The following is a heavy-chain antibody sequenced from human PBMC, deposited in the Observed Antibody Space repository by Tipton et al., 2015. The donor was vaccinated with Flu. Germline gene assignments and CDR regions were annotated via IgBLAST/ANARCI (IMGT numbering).Heavy chain of an antibody. CDR1: SGSIRSTNYF. D-gene: IGHD3-10*02. V-gene: IGHV4-39*01. CDR2: IYPSGTT. Sequence: LVKPTQTLSLTCTVSSGSIRSTNYFCAWIRQPPGKRLELIGSIYPSGTTYYNPSLKSRVTISVDTSKSQFSLKLRSVTAADTAVYYCARLSYYDVDLRNFYFDYWGLGALVTVSS. J-gene: IGHJ4*02. CDR3: ARLSYYDVDLRNFYFDY.